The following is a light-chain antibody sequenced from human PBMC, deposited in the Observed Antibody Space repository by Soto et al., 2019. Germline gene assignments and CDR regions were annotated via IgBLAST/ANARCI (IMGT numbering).Light chain of an antibody. CDR2: GAS. V-gene: IGKV3-15*01. CDR1: QSVSTN. J-gene: IGKJ2*01. CDR3: QQYHNWPPYT. Sequence: EIVMTQSPATLSVSPGERATLSCRASQSVSTNLAWYQQKPGQAPRLLMYGASTSATGIPARFSGSGSGTEFTLTISSLQSEDVAVYYCQQYHNWPPYTFGQGTKLEIK.